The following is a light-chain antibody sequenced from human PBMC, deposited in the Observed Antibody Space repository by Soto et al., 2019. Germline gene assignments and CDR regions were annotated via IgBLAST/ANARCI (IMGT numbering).Light chain of an antibody. CDR3: QQYYSYSYT. CDR2: KAS. J-gene: IGKJ2*01. CDR1: QSISSW. V-gene: IGKV1-5*03. Sequence: DIQMTQSPSTLSASVGDRVTITCRASQSISSWLAWYQQKPGKAPNLLISKASSLESGVPSRFSGSGSGTEFPLTISSLQPDDFATYYCQQYYSYSYTFGQGTKLEIK.